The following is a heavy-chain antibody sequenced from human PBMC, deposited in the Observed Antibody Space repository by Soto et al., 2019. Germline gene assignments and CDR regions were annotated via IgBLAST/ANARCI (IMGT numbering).Heavy chain of an antibody. D-gene: IGHD7-27*01. J-gene: IGHJ6*02. CDR3: AKSLTASNFRLDV. CDR2: ISGGGGAK. V-gene: IGHV3-23*01. Sequence: GGSLRLSCTASGFTFISYFMSWVRQAPGEGLEWISAISGGGGAKYYSDSVKGRFTISRDNSNDTLYLQMNSLRADDTAVYYCAKSLTASNFRLDVWGHGTRVTVSS. CDR1: GFTFISYF.